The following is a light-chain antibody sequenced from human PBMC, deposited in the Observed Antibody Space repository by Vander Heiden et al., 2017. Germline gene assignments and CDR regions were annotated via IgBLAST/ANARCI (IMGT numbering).Light chain of an antibody. CDR2: SAS. CDR3: QQDYRSPRT. J-gene: IGKJ1*01. V-gene: IGKV1-39*01. Sequence: PPSLSAAVGDRVTITCRASQSIASYLNWYQQKPGQAPRSLIYSASTLQSGIPSRFSGSGSGTDFTLIISSLQPEDFAAYYCQQDYRSPRTFGQGTKVEIK. CDR1: QSIASY.